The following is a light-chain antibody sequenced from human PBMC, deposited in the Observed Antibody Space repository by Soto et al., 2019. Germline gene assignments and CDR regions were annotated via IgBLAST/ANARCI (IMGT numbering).Light chain of an antibody. CDR2: MGS. Sequence: DIVMTQSPPSLPVPAGEPASSXXRAXQSLLHRNGYNYLDWYLQKPGQSPQLXXYMGSNRASGVPDRFSGSGSGTDFTLKISRLEPEDFAVYYCQKYGRSPGWTFGRGTKVDIK. CDR1: QSLLHRNGYNY. V-gene: IGKV2-28*01. CDR3: QKYGRSPGWT. J-gene: IGKJ1*01.